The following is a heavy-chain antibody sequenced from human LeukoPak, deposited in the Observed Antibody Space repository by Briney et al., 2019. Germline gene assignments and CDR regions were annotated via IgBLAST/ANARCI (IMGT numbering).Heavy chain of an antibody. J-gene: IGHJ4*02. CDR1: GGTLNNYA. Sequence: SVRVSCKASGGTLNNYAISWVRQAPGQGLEWMGGTIPIFGTINHAQKFQGRVTITTDESTSTAYMELSSLRSEDTAVYYCAGDLVQATNGFAYWGQGTLVTVSS. CDR2: TIPIFGTI. V-gene: IGHV1-69*05. D-gene: IGHD2-8*01. CDR3: AGDLVQATNGFAY.